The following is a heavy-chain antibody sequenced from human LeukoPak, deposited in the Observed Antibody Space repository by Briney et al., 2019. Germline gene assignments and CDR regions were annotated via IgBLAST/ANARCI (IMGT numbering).Heavy chain of an antibody. CDR2: IYYSGST. J-gene: IGHJ5*02. CDR1: GGSISSYY. V-gene: IGHV4-59*01. CDR3: ARGPGIYYDGRGFNWFAP. Sequence: SETLSLTCTVSGGSISSYYWSWIRQPPGKGLEWIGYIYYSGSTNYNPSLKSRVTISVDTSKNQFSLKLSSVTAADTAVYYCARGPGIYYDGRGFNWFAPWGQGTLVTVSS. D-gene: IGHD3-22*01.